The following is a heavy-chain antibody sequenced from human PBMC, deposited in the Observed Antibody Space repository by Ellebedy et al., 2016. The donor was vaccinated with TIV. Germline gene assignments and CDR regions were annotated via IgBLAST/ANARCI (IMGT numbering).Heavy chain of an antibody. J-gene: IGHJ4*02. Sequence: GESLKISCAASGFTFSDYYMSWIRQAPGKGLEWVSYISSTSTYTNYTDSVKGRFTISRDNAKNSLYLQMNSLRDEDTAVYYCARNGYEDVWGSYYHDSWGQGTLVTVSS. D-gene: IGHD3-10*01. V-gene: IGHV3-11*06. CDR2: ISSTSTYT. CDR3: ARNGYEDVWGSYYHDS. CDR1: GFTFSDYY.